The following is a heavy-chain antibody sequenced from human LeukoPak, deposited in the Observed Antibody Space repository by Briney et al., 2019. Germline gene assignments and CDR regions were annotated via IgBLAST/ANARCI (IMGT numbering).Heavy chain of an antibody. D-gene: IGHD2-2*01. Sequence: GGSLRLFCAASGFTFSGYWMHWVRQAPGKGLVWVARISTDGSYTSYADCVKGRFTISRDNAKNTVYLQMSSLRAEDTAIYYCARICSTTDCLISAWGQGTLVTVSS. CDR3: ARICSTTDCLISA. J-gene: IGHJ4*02. CDR1: GFTFSGYW. V-gene: IGHV3-74*01. CDR2: ISTDGSYT.